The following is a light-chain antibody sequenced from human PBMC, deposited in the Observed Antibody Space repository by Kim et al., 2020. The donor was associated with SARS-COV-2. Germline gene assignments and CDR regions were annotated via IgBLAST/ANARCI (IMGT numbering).Light chain of an antibody. V-gene: IGLV1-44*01. CDR3: AAWDDSLNGWV. CDR2: SSN. Sequence: QSVLTQAPSASATPGQRVTIPCSGSISNIGSNAVNWYQQVPGTAPRLLIYSSNQRPSGAPDRFSGSKSGTSASLAISGLQSDDEADYYCAAWDDSLNGWVFGGGTQLTVL. J-gene: IGLJ3*02. CDR1: ISNIGSNA.